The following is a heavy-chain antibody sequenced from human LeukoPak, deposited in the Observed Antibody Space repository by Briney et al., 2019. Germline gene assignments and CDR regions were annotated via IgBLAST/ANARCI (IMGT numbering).Heavy chain of an antibody. Sequence: GGTLRLSCEASGFTFDDYGMHWVRQAPGKGLEWVSTISWNSASVGYVDSVKGRFTISRDNAKKTLYLQMNSLRPEDTALYYRAKDYGYSSSWYDYWGQGTLVTVSP. CDR1: GFTFDDYG. CDR3: AKDYGYSSSWYDY. CDR2: ISWNSASV. V-gene: IGHV3-9*01. D-gene: IGHD6-13*01. J-gene: IGHJ4*02.